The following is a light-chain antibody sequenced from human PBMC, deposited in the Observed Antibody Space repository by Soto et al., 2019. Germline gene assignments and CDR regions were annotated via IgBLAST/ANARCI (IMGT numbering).Light chain of an antibody. Sequence: QLVLTQPPSASGTPGQRVTISCSGSSSNIETNTVDWYQHLPGTAPKVPIFNNNQRPSGVPDRFSGSKSGTSASLAISGLQSEDEAHYYCAVWDDSLSGMVFGGGTKLTVL. J-gene: IGLJ2*01. CDR1: SSNIETNT. CDR2: NNN. V-gene: IGLV1-44*01. CDR3: AVWDDSLSGMV.